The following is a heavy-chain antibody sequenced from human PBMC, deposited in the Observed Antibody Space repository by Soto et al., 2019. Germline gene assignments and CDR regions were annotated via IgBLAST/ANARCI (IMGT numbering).Heavy chain of an antibody. D-gene: IGHD6-13*01. Sequence: PGGSLRLSCAASGFTFSSYGMHWVRQAPGKGLEWVAVIWYDGSNKYYADSVKGRFTISRDNSKNTLYLQMNSLRAEDTAVYYCARASRGTSSWTGRAYYYYGMDVWGQGTTVTVSS. CDR3: ARASRGTSSWTGRAYYYYGMDV. CDR2: IWYDGSNK. CDR1: GFTFSSYG. J-gene: IGHJ6*02. V-gene: IGHV3-33*01.